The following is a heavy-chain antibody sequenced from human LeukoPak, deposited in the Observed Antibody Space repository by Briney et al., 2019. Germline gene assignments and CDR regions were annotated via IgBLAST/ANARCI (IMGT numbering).Heavy chain of an antibody. CDR2: INPNSGGT. Sequence: ASVKVSCKASGYTFTGYYMHWVRQAPGQGLEWMGWINPNSGGTNYAQKFQGWVTMTRDTSISTAYMELSRLRSDDPAVYYCARDGQYQLLFWKASVGAFDIWGQGTLVTVSS. J-gene: IGHJ3*02. CDR3: ARDGQYQLLFWKASVGAFDI. D-gene: IGHD2-2*01. CDR1: GYTFTGYY. V-gene: IGHV1-2*04.